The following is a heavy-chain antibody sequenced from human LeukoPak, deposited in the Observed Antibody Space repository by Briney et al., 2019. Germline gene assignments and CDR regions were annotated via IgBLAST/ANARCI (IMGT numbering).Heavy chain of an antibody. Sequence: PGGSLRLSCTASGFTVSSNSMTWVRQAPGKGLEWVANIKQNGNEKYYVDSVKGRFTISRDNAKNSLYLQMNSLRAEDTAVYYCARLAAPDAFDIWGQGTMVTVSS. J-gene: IGHJ3*02. CDR1: GFTVSSNS. V-gene: IGHV3-7*01. CDR3: ARLAAPDAFDI. D-gene: IGHD6-13*01. CDR2: IKQNGNEK.